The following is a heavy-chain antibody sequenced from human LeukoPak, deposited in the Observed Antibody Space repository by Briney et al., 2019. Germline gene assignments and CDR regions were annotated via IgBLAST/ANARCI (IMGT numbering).Heavy chain of an antibody. CDR3: ARRRTIAAPGWFDP. CDR2: IIPIFGTA. D-gene: IGHD6-6*01. J-gene: IGHJ5*02. V-gene: IGHV1-69*05. CDR1: GGTFSSYA. Sequence: SVKVSCKASGGTFSSYAISWVRQAPGQGLEWMGGIIPIFGTANYAQKFQGRVTITTDESTSTAYMELSSLRSEDTAVYYCARRRTIAAPGWFDPWGQGTLATVSS.